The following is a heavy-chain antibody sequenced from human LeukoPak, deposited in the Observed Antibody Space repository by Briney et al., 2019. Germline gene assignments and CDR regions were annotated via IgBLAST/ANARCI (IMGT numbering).Heavy chain of an antibody. V-gene: IGHV3-15*01. CDR1: GFTFSNAW. CDR3: ATRSYYSDSSAYDELDY. J-gene: IGHJ4*02. Sequence: GGSLRLSCAASGFTFSNAWMSWVRQAPGKGLEWVGRIKSKTDGGTTDYAAPVKGRFTISRDDSKNTLYLQMNSLKTEDTAVYYCATRSYYSDSSAYDELDYWGQGTLVTVSS. D-gene: IGHD3-22*01. CDR2: IKSKTDGGTT.